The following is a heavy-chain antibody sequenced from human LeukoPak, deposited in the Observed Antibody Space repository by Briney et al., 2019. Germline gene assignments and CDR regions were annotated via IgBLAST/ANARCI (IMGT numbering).Heavy chain of an antibody. J-gene: IGHJ5*02. CDR3: ARVKYYYDSSGYYLFDP. D-gene: IGHD3-22*01. V-gene: IGHV3-11*01. Sequence: GGSLRLSCAASGFTFSDYYMSWIRQAPGKGLEWVSYISSSGSTIYYADSVKGRFTTSRDNAKNSLYLQMNSLRAEDTAVYYCARVKYYYDSSGYYLFDPWGQGTLVTVSS. CDR2: ISSSGSTI. CDR1: GFTFSDYY.